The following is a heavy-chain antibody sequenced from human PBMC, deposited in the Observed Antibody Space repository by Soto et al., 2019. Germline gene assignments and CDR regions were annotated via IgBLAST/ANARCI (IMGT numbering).Heavy chain of an antibody. V-gene: IGHV1-18*01. Sequence: ASVKVSCKASGYTFTSYGISWVRQAPGQGLEWMGWISAYNGNTNYAQKLQGRVTMTTDTSTSTACMELRSLRSDDTAVYYCAREFNNFDDILTGQNWFDPWGQGTLVTVSS. CDR2: ISAYNGNT. CDR1: GYTFTSYG. J-gene: IGHJ5*02. CDR3: AREFNNFDDILTGQNWFDP. D-gene: IGHD3-9*01.